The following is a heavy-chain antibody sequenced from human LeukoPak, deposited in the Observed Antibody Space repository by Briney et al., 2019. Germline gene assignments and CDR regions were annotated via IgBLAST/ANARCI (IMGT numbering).Heavy chain of an antibody. CDR1: LFTLSGCD. J-gene: IGHJ4*02. Sequence: GGSLKLSCVPSLFTLSGCDMLWVRQASGKGLEWVGRITTKANRYATAYAASLKGRFTISRHDSKNTASLHMNSLRTEDTAVYYCASRDYFDYWGQGTLVTVSS. CDR2: ITTKANRYAT. CDR3: ASRDYFDY. V-gene: IGHV3-73*01.